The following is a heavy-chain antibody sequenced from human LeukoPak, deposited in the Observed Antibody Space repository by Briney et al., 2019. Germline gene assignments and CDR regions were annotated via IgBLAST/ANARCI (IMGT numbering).Heavy chain of an antibody. CDR3: ARGGYNSPFDY. D-gene: IGHD5-24*01. J-gene: IGHJ4*02. V-gene: IGHV3-7*01. Sequence: PGGSLRLSCAASGFTLSSFWMSWVRQTPGKGLEWVANIKQDGRERYYVDSVKGRFTISRDNARNSLYLQMNSLRAEDTAVYYCARGGYNSPFDYWGQGTLVTVSS. CDR1: GFTLSSFW. CDR2: IKQDGRER.